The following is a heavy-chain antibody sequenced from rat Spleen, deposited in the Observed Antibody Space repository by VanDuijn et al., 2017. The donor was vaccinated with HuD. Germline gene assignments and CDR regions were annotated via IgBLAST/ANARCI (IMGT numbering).Heavy chain of an antibody. J-gene: IGHJ2*01. CDR2: IWTGGST. CDR3: ARGDRTTNYFDY. Sequence: QVQLKESGPGLVQPSQTLSLTCTVSGFSLTSYNVHWVRQPTGKGLEWMGVIWTGGSTDYNSALKSRLSISRDTSKSQVFLKMNSLQTEDIATYYCARGDRTTNYFDYWGQGVMVTVSS. CDR1: GFSLTSYN. D-gene: IGHD1-10*01. V-gene: IGHV2-30*01.